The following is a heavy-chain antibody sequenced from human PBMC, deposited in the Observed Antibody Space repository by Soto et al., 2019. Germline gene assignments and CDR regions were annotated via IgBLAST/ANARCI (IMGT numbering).Heavy chain of an antibody. D-gene: IGHD3-10*02. CDR1: GFTLSNYG. J-gene: IGHJ5*01. CDR3: ARNVLSSVSSRWFDT. CDR2: IWYDGTAT. V-gene: IGHV3-33*01. Sequence: QVQLVESGGGVVQPGRSLTLSCVASGFTLSNYGMHWVRQAPGKGLEWVAVIWYDGTATYSADSVKGRFSISRDNAKNEHLLQLSSMTAEDTAVYYCARNVLSSVSSRWFDTWGQGTLVTVSS.